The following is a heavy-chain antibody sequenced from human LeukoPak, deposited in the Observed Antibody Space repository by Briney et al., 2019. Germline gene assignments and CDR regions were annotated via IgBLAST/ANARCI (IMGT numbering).Heavy chain of an antibody. Sequence: SETLSLTCAVYGGSFSGYYWSWIRQPPGKGLEWIGEINHSGSTNYNPSLKSRVTISVDMSKNQFSLKLSSVTAADTAVYYCARVYDYVWGSYRFSDAFDIWGQGTMVTVSS. J-gene: IGHJ3*02. V-gene: IGHV4-34*01. CDR2: INHSGST. D-gene: IGHD3-16*02. CDR3: ARVYDYVWGSYRFSDAFDI. CDR1: GGSFSGYY.